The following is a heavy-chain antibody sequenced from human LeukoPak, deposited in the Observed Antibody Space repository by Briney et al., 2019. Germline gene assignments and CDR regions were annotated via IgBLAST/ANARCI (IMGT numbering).Heavy chain of an antibody. CDR3: ITDRAARSSFVDP. J-gene: IGHJ5*02. CDR1: GFTFDSAY. V-gene: IGHV3-15*01. D-gene: IGHD6-6*01. CDR2: IKSKTDGGTT. Sequence: PGGSLRLSCAASGFTFDSAYMSWVRQAPGKGLEWAGRIKSKTDGGTTDYAAPVKGRFTISRDDSKNTLYLQMNSLKTEDTAVYYCITDRAARSSFVDPWGQGTLVTVSS.